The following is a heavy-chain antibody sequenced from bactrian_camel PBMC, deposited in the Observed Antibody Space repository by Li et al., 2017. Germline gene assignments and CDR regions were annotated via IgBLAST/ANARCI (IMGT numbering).Heavy chain of an antibody. CDR3: AADEPCTVAHGAVYEYRY. CDR2: IYSDGSNT. D-gene: IGHD6*01. CDR1: GFIFRDHY. Sequence: QLVESGGGLVQPGGSLRLSCAASGFIFRDHYMNWVRQAPGKGLEWVSGIYSDGSNTYYGDSVKGRFTIFQDADRTTVSLQMNSLKPEDTTMYYCAADEPCTVAHGAVYEYRYWGQGTQVTVS. J-gene: IGHJ4*01. V-gene: IGHV3S6*01.